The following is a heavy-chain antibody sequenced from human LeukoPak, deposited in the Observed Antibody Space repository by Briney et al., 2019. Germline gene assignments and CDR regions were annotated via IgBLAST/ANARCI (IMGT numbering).Heavy chain of an antibody. V-gene: IGHV3-21*01. D-gene: IGHD2-21*02. CDR3: ARGGGDLLGEQDY. J-gene: IGHJ4*02. CDR1: RLTFSYYT. Sequence: PGGSLRLSCAASRLTFSYYTMNWVRQAPGKGLEWVSSISSSSTYIYYADSVKGRFTISRDDAKNSLYLQMNSLRAEDTAVYYCARGGGDLLGEQDYWGQGTLVTVSS. CDR2: ISSSSTYI.